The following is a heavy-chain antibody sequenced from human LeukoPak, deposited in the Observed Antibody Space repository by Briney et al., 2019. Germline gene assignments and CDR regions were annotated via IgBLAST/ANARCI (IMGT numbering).Heavy chain of an antibody. CDR1: GGSIRSNF. CDR3: ARTGIAVAGRGYGMDV. CDR2: MHNSGSS. D-gene: IGHD6-19*01. V-gene: IGHV4-59*01. Sequence: SETLSLTCTVSGGSIRSNFWSWIRQPPGKGLEWIGFMHNSGSSSYNPSLKSRVTISIDTAKNQLSLKVTSVTAADTAVYYCARTGIAVAGRGYGMDVWGQGTTVTVSS. J-gene: IGHJ6*02.